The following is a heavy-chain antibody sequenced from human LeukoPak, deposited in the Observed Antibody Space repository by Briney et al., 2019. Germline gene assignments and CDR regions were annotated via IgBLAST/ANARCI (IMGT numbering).Heavy chain of an antibody. V-gene: IGHV4-34*01. CDR1: GGSFSGYY. J-gene: IGHJ4*02. D-gene: IGHD3-16*01. CDR3: ARLRKITGGIDY. CDR2: INHSGST. Sequence: PSETLSLTCAVYGGSFSGYYWSWIRQPPGKGLEWIGEINHSGSTNYNPSLKSRVTISVDTSKNQFSLKLSSVTAADTAVYYCARLRKITGGIDYWGQGTLVTVSS.